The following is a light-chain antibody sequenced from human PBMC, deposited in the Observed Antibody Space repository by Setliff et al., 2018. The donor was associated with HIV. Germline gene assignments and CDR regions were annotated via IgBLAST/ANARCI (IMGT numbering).Light chain of an antibody. Sequence: VLTQPPSVSGAPGQRVTISCTGSSSNIGAHYDVHWYQQLPGTAPKLLIYGNNNRPSGVPDRFSGSKSGTSASLAITGLQAEEEADYYCQSYDSSLSGYVFGAGTKVTVL. CDR1: SSNIGAHYD. CDR3: QSYDSSLSGYV. CDR2: GNN. J-gene: IGLJ1*01. V-gene: IGLV1-40*01.